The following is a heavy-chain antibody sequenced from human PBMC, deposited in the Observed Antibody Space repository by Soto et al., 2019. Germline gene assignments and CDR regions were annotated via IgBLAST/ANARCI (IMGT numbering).Heavy chain of an antibody. CDR1: GGSISRGHYY. CDR2: IYYSGST. J-gene: IGHJ4*02. Sequence: QVQLQESGPGLVKPSQTLSLTCTVSGGSISRGHYYWSWIRQHPEKGLEWIGYIYYSGSTYYNPSLKSRVTISIDTSKNQFSLKLTSVTAADTALYYCASHYDILATSYTYYFDYWGQGTLVTVSS. D-gene: IGHD3-9*01. CDR3: ASHYDILATSYTYYFDY. V-gene: IGHV4-31*03.